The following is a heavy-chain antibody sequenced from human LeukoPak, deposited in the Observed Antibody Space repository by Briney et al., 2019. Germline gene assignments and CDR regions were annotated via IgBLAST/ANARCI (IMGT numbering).Heavy chain of an antibody. J-gene: IGHJ4*02. D-gene: IGHD3-9*01. CDR1: GSTFNTYW. CDR3: ARDLDWILFDY. CDR2: VNREGTTT. V-gene: IGHV3-74*03. Sequence: GGSLRLSCAASGSTFNTYWMHWVRQAPGKGLVWVARVNREGTTTTYADSVKGRFTISRDNAKNTLYLQMNNLRAEDTAVYYCARDLDWILFDYWGQGTLVTVSS.